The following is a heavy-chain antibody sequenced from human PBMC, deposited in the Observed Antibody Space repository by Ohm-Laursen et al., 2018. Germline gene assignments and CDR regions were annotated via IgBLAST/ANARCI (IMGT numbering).Heavy chain of an antibody. CDR1: SGSISSYY. V-gene: IGHV4-4*07. Sequence: SETLSLTCTVSSGSISSYYWSWIRQPAGKGLEWIGRMYATGSSNYDPSLNSRVTMSVDTSRNQFSLKLTSVTAADTAVYYCAVSEVRYSFTYLADFWGQGTLVTVPS. D-gene: IGHD3-9*01. J-gene: IGHJ4*02. CDR3: AVSEVRYSFTYLADF. CDR2: MYATGSS.